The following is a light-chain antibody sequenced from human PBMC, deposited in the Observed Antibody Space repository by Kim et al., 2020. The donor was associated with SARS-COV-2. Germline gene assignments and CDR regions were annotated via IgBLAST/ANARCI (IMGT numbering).Light chain of an antibody. V-gene: IGKV3-15*01. Sequence: EVVMTQSPATLSVSPGESVTLSCRASQSVRNNLAWYQHKPGQAPRLLLYSASTRATDIPARFSGSGSGTEFTLTISSLQSEDFAVYYCQQYDNWPPVTFGGGTKVDIK. CDR2: SAS. CDR3: QQYDNWPPVT. CDR1: QSVRNN. J-gene: IGKJ4*01.